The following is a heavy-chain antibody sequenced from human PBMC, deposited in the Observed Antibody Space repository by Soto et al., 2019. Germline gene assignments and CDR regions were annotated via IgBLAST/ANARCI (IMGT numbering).Heavy chain of an antibody. CDR3: ARDPSIVVVPAAMGFDY. D-gene: IGHD2-2*01. CDR2: INPNSGGT. J-gene: IGHJ4*02. CDR1: GYTFTGYY. Sequence: QVQLVQSGAEVKKPGASVKVSCKASGYTFTGYYMHWVRQAPGQGLEWMGWINPNSGGTNYAQKFQGWVTMTRDTSISTAYMELSRLRSDDTAVYYCARDPSIVVVPAAMGFDYWGQGTLVTVSS. V-gene: IGHV1-2*04.